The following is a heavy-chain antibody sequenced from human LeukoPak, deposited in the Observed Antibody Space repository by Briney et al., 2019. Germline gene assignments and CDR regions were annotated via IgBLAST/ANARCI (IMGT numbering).Heavy chain of an antibody. Sequence: SETLSLTCAVSGGSISSGGYSWSWIRQHPGKGLEWIGYIYYSGSTYCNPSLKSRVTITIDTSKNQFFLKLSSVTAADTAVYYCARGGFKQFDYWGQGTLVTVSS. CDR1: GGSISSGGYS. J-gene: IGHJ4*02. CDR2: IYYSGST. CDR3: ARGGFKQFDY. V-gene: IGHV4-31*11.